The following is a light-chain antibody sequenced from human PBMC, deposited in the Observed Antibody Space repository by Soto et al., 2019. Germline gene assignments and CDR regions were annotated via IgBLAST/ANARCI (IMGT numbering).Light chain of an antibody. J-gene: IGLJ7*01. Sequence: QSALTQPPSASGSPGQSVTISCTGTSSDVGGYNYVSWYQQHPGKAPKLMISEVSKRPSGVPDRFSGSKSANTASLTVSGLQAEDEADYYCSSYTGSDTWVFGGGTQLTVL. CDR2: EVS. CDR1: SSDVGGYNY. V-gene: IGLV2-8*01. CDR3: SSYTGSDTWV.